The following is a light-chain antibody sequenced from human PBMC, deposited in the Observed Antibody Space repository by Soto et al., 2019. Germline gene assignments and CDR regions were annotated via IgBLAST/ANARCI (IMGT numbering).Light chain of an antibody. J-gene: IGKJ1*01. CDR2: GAS. Sequence: EIVMTQSPGTRSVSPGERATLSCRASQSVDSKLAWYQQKPGQAPRLLIYGASTRATGIPARFSGSGSGTDFTLTISRLEPEDFAVYYCQQYGSSLTWTFGQGTKVDI. CDR1: QSVDSK. CDR3: QQYGSSLTWT. V-gene: IGKV3-20*01.